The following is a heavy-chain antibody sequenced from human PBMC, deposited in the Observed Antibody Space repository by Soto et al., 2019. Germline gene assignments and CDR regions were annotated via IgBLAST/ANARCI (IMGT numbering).Heavy chain of an antibody. D-gene: IGHD5-12*01. J-gene: IGHJ2*01. Sequence: QVQLVQSGAEVKKPGSSVTVSCKASGGTFSSYTISWVRQAPGQGLEWMGGIIPIFGTANYAQKFQGRVTITADDATSTAYMELSSRRAEDTAVYYCARGKRRWLRLWYFDLWGRGTLVTVSS. CDR3: ARGKRRWLRLWYFDL. CDR1: GGTFSSYT. CDR2: IIPIFGTA. V-gene: IGHV1-69*12.